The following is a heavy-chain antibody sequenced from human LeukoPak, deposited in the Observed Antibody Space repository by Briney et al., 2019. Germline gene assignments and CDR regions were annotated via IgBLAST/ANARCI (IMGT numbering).Heavy chain of an antibody. V-gene: IGHV1-2*02. J-gene: IGHJ6*02. D-gene: IGHD2-2*01. CDR1: GYTFTYYY. Sequence: ASVKVSCKASGYTFTYYYMHWVRPAPGQGLEWMGWFNPNTGATDIAQKFQGRVTMARDTSISAAYMELSRLRSDDTAVYYCTRDHCSYINCYEDYYHGMDVWGQGTTVTVSS. CDR2: FNPNTGAT. CDR3: TRDHCSYINCYEDYYHGMDV.